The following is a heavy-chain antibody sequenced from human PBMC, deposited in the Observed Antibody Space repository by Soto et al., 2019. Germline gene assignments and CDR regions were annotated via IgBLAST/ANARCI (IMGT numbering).Heavy chain of an antibody. J-gene: IGHJ6*02. D-gene: IGHD1-7*01. CDR2: ISGSGGST. CDR1: GFTFSSYA. V-gene: IGHV3-23*01. CDR3: AKGRGTITRYFGMDV. Sequence: GGSLRLSCAASGFTFSSYAMSWVRQAPGEGLEWVSAISGSGGSTFYADSVKGRFTISRDNSKNTVYLQMNSLRAEDTAIYFCAKGRGTITRYFGMDVWGQGTTVTVSS.